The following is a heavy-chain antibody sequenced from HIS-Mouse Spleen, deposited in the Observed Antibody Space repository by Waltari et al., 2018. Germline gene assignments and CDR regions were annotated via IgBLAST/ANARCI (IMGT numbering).Heavy chain of an antibody. CDR2: INQCGST. V-gene: IGHV4-34*01. J-gene: IGHJ5*02. CDR1: GGSFSGYY. Sequence: QVQLQQWGAGLLKPSETLSLTCAVYGGSFSGYYWSWIRQPPGKGLEWIGEINQCGSTNPSPSMKSRVTISVDTCKTQFSLNVRSGTAADTAVYYCARGSAEAARPLYNWFDPWGQGALVTVSS. CDR3: ARGSAEAARPLYNWFDP. D-gene: IGHD6-6*01.